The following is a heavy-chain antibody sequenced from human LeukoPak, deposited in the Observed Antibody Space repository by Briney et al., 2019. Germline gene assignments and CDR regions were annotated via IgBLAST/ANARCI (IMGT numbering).Heavy chain of an antibody. CDR3: AHSLAESYDFWSGYQTDAKVYFDY. CDR2: IYWNDVK. CDR1: GFSLSTSGVG. D-gene: IGHD3-3*01. V-gene: IGHV2-5*01. J-gene: IGHJ4*02. Sequence: ESGPTLVNPTQTLTLTCSFSGFSLSTSGVGVGWIRQPPGKALEWLALIYWNDVKRYSPSLKSRLTITKDTSKNQVVLTMTNMDPVDTATYYCAHSLAESYDFWSGYQTDAKVYFDYWGQGTLVTVSS.